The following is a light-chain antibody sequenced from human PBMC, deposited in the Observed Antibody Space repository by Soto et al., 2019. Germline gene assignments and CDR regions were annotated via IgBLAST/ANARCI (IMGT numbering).Light chain of an antibody. CDR1: QSLLYGGNDRNY. J-gene: IGKJ2*01. CDR3: QQYYTTPQT. Sequence: DIVMTRSPDALAVSLGEMATIDCKSSQSLLYGGNDRNYLAWYQHKPGQSPKLIMYWASTREAGVPDRFSGSGSGTHFTLTIRSLQAEDVAVYYCQQYYTTPQTFGQGTKVDIK. V-gene: IGKV4-1*01. CDR2: WAS.